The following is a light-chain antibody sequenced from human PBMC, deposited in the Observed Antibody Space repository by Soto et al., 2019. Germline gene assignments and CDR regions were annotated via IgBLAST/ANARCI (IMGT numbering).Light chain of an antibody. Sequence: QSVLTQPPSVSGAPGQRVTISCTGSSSSIGAGYDVHWYQQRPGTAPNLLIFGNSNRPSGVPDRFSGSKSGTSASLTITGLQAEDEGDYYCQSYDSTLSDRYVFGSGTKVTVL. J-gene: IGLJ1*01. V-gene: IGLV1-40*01. CDR3: QSYDSTLSDRYV. CDR1: SSSIGAGYD. CDR2: GNS.